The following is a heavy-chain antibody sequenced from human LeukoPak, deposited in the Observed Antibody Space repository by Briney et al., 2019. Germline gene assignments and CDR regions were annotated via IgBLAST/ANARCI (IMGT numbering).Heavy chain of an antibody. CDR3: AALSGYNWNYVSFDY. CDR2: ISQRGSP. V-gene: IGHV4-34*01. J-gene: IGHJ4*02. CDR1: DGPFSGYY. Sequence: SETLSLTCAVHDGPFSGYYWSWIRQPPGKGLEWIGEISQRGSPNYNPSLKSRVTTSINTSKKQSSVELSSVTAADTAVYYCAALSGYNWNYVSFDYWGQGTLVTVSS. D-gene: IGHD1-7*01.